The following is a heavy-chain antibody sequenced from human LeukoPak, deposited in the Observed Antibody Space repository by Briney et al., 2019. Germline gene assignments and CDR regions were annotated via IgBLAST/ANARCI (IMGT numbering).Heavy chain of an antibody. CDR2: IYHSGST. Sequence: SETLSLTCAVSGGSISSGGYSWSWIRQPPGKGLEWIGYIYHSGSTYYNPFLKSRVTISVGRSKNQFSLKLSSVTAADTAVYYCARDQYYYDSSDSTYYYYGMDVWGQGTTVTVSS. D-gene: IGHD3-22*01. CDR1: GGSISSGGYS. J-gene: IGHJ6*02. CDR3: ARDQYYYDSSDSTYYYYGMDV. V-gene: IGHV4-30-2*01.